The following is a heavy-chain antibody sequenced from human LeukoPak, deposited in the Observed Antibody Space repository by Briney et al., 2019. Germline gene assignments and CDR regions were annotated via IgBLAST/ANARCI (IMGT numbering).Heavy chain of an antibody. CDR1: GLTVSSKY. CDR2: IFSGGTT. D-gene: IGHD4-17*01. V-gene: IGHV3-66*01. Sequence: GGSLRLSWAASGLTVSSKYRGWGGQAQGKGLEWVSVIFSGGTTFYADSVKGRFTISRDNSENTLYLQMNSLRAEDTAVYYCATSRTDYDLDYWGQGTLVTVSS. CDR3: ATSRTDYDLDY. J-gene: IGHJ4*02.